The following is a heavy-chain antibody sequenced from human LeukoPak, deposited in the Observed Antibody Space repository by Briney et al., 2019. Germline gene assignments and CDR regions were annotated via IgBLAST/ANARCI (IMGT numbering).Heavy chain of an antibody. CDR3: AKDTAYSSSTLGPPFDY. V-gene: IGHV3-23*01. CDR1: GFTFSSYA. Sequence: GGSLRLSCAASGFTFSSYAMSWVRQAPGKGLEWVSAISGSGGSTYYADSVKGRFTISRDNSKNTLYLQMNSLRAEDTAVCYCAKDTAYSSSTLGPPFDYWGQGTLVTVSS. D-gene: IGHD6-6*01. J-gene: IGHJ4*02. CDR2: ISGSGGST.